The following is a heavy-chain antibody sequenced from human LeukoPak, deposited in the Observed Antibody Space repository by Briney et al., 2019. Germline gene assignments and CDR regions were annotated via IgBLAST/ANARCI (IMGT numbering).Heavy chain of an antibody. CDR3: AKDDNYIRFLS. CDR1: RFTFSSYE. CDR2: ISSSGTTR. V-gene: IGHV3-48*03. Sequence: GGSLRLSCAASRFTFSSYEMYWVRQAPGKGLEWVSYISSSGTTRYYADSVKGRFTISRDNSKNTLYLQMNSLRAEDTAVYYCAKDDNYIRFLSWGQGTLVTVSS. J-gene: IGHJ5*02. D-gene: IGHD3-16*01.